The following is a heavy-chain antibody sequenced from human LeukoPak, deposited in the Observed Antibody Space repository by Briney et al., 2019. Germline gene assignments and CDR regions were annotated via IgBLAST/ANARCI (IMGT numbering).Heavy chain of an antibody. Sequence: GGSLRLSCAASGFTFSSYAMSWVRQAPGKGLEWVSAISGSGGSTYYADSVKGRFTISRDNSKNTLYLQMNSLRAEDTAVYYCAKGHGYIYGSYYYYYYGMDVWGQGTTVTVSS. CDR3: AKGHGYIYGSYYYYYYGMDV. V-gene: IGHV3-23*01. J-gene: IGHJ6*02. CDR1: GFTFSSYA. D-gene: IGHD5-18*01. CDR2: ISGSGGST.